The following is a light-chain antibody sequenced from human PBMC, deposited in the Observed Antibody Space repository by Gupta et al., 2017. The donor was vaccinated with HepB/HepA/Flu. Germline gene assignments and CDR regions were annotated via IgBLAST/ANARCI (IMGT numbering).Light chain of an antibody. CDR2: LGS. V-gene: IGKV2-28*01. J-gene: IGKJ4*01. CDR1: QSLLHRNGYNY. CDR3: MQALETPLT. Sequence: DIVMTQSPLSLPVTPGEPASISCRSSQSLLHRNGYNYLDWYLQKPGQSPQLLIHLGSIRASGVPDRFSGSGSGTDFTLKISRVAAEDVGVYYCMQALETPLTFGGGTKVEIK.